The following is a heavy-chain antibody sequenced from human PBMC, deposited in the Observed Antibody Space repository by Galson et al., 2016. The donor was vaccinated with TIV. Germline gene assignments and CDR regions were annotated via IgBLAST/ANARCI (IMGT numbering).Heavy chain of an antibody. V-gene: IGHV3-11*01. Sequence: SLRLSCAGSGFVFNDYYMNWMRQSPGKGPEWLAHISSSGSSIFYADSVRGRFTIPRDNVKKLVFLQMNTLRADSTALYYWTRGVFSDVWGQGTLVTVSS. CDR2: ISSSGSSI. CDR3: TRGVFSDV. J-gene: IGHJ4*02. D-gene: IGHD5/OR15-5a*01. CDR1: GFVFNDYY.